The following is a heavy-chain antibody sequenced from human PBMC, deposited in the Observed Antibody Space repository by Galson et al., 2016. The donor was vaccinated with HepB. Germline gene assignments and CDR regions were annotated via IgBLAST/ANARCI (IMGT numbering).Heavy chain of an antibody. V-gene: IGHV3-7*01. Sequence: SLRLSCAASEFTFSSYWMNWVRRAPGKGLEWVANIKQDGSEEYYVDSVKGRFTISRDNAKNSLYLQMTSLRAEDTAVYYCARGAAAVTGIVDYWGQGTLVTVSS. CDR2: IKQDGSEE. CDR1: EFTFSSYW. D-gene: IGHD6-25*01. CDR3: ARGAAAVTGIVDY. J-gene: IGHJ4*02.